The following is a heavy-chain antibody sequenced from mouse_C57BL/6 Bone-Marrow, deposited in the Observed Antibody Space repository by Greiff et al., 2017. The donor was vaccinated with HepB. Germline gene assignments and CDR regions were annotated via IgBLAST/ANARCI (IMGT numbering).Heavy chain of an antibody. Sequence: VQLKQSGAELVRPGASVKLSCTASGFNIKDDYMHWVKQRPEQGLEWIGWIDPENGDTEYASKFQGKATITADTSSNTAYLQLSSLTSEDTAVYYCTRWDYYGSSPWYFDYWGQGTTLTVSS. CDR3: TRWDYYGSSPWYFDY. D-gene: IGHD1-1*01. CDR1: GFNIKDDY. J-gene: IGHJ2*01. CDR2: IDPENGDT. V-gene: IGHV14-4*01.